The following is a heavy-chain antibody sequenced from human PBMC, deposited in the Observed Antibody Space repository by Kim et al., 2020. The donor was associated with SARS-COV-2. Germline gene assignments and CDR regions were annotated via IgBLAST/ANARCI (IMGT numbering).Heavy chain of an antibody. D-gene: IGHD3-16*01. Sequence: SETLSLTCTVSGASLSHYYWTWIRQSPGKGLEWIAYFYSSDGTHYPPYYNASLKSRVTISADTSKNQVSLQLTSVTAADTAVYYCARGPGGYAVWGAYYFESWGQGTLVTVSS. CDR1: GASLSHYY. J-gene: IGHJ4*01. CDR2: FYSSDGTHYPP. V-gene: IGHV4-59*01. CDR3: ARGPGGYAVWGAYYFES.